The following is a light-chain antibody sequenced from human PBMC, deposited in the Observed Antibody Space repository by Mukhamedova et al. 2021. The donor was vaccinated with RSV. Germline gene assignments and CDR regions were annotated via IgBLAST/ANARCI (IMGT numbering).Light chain of an antibody. CDR2: GYN. CDR3: NSRDISISRVV. Sequence: PLLVIYGYNNRPSGIPDRFSGSSSGTTASLTITGAHAEDEAAYYCNSRDISISRVVFGGGTKLTVL. V-gene: IGLV3-19*01. J-gene: IGLJ2*01.